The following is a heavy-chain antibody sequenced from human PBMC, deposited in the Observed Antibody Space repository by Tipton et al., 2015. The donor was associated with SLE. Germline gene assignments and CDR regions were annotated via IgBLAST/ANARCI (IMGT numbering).Heavy chain of an antibody. V-gene: IGHV3-30*04. CDR2: ISYDGSNK. J-gene: IGHJ4*02. CDR1: GFTFSSYS. Sequence: SLRLSCAASGFTFSSYSMHWVRQAPGKGLEWVAVISYDGSNKYYADSAKGRFTISRDNSKNTLYLQMNNLRPEDTAVYYCAREDYLLLGGTIDYWGQGTLVTVSS. CDR3: AREDYLLLGGTIDY. D-gene: IGHD2-2*01.